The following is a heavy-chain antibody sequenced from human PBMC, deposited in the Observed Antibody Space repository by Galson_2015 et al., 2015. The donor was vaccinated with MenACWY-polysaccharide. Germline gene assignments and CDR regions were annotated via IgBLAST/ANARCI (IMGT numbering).Heavy chain of an antibody. J-gene: IGHJ5*02. V-gene: IGHV4-31*03. CDR1: GDSITSGGYS. CDR2: ISYGGGT. Sequence: TLSLACPVSGDSITSGGYSWSWIRQHPGKGLEWIASISYGGGTYYNPSLKSRVTISADTPNNQFSLKLNSVTAADTAVYYCARGGRAVSNRNWFDPWGQGTLVTVSS. D-gene: IGHD3-16*01. CDR3: ARGGRAVSNRNWFDP.